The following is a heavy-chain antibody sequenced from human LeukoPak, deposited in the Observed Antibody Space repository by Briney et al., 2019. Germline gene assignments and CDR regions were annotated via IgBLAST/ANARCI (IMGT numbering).Heavy chain of an antibody. D-gene: IGHD3-22*01. Sequence: SETLSLTCAVYGGSFSGYYWSWIRQPPGKGLEWIGEINHSGSTNYNPSLKSRVTISVDTSKNQFSLKLSSVTAADTAVYYCARAESDYYDSSGYYLYFDYWGQGTLVTVSS. CDR2: INHSGST. CDR1: GGSFSGYY. J-gene: IGHJ4*02. CDR3: ARAESDYYDSSGYYLYFDY. V-gene: IGHV4-34*01.